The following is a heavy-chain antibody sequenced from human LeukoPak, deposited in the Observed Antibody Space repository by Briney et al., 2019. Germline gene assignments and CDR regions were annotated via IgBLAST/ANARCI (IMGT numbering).Heavy chain of an antibody. CDR3: ARGRIAEAGIAGWFDP. J-gene: IGHJ5*02. D-gene: IGHD6-13*01. V-gene: IGHV4-34*01. Sequence: SETLSLTCDVYGGSFSGYYWSWIRQPPGEGLEWIGEINHSGSTNYNPSLKSRVTISVDTSKNQFSLKLSSVTAADTDVYYCARGRIAEAGIAGWFDPWGQGTLVTVSS. CDR2: INHSGST. CDR1: GGSFSGYY.